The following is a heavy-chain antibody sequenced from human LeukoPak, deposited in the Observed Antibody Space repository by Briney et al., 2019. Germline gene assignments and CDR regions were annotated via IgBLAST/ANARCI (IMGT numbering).Heavy chain of an antibody. CDR3: ARKGRRNYYDSSGPIDY. V-gene: IGHV4-31*03. CDR1: GGSISSGGYY. CDR2: INYSGST. D-gene: IGHD3-22*01. J-gene: IGHJ4*02. Sequence: SETLSLTCTVSGGSISSGGYYWSWIRQHPGKGLAWIGYINYSGSTYYNPSLKSRVTISVDTSKNQFSLKLSSVTAADTAVYYCARKGRRNYYDSSGPIDYWGQGTLVTVSS.